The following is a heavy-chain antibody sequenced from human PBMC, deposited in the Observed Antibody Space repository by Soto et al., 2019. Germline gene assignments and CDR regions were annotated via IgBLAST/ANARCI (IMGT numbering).Heavy chain of an antibody. CDR2: FDPEGGEA. D-gene: IGHD3-10*01. Sequence: ASVKVSCKISGHTLTELSLHWERQAPGNGLEWVGGFDPEGGEAIYARNWPGRVTVTEDTVTDTACVALRGLKSDDTAVYYAATPAPSRGARITHINFGFWGQRTPVTVSS. CDR1: GHTLTELS. CDR3: ATPAPSRGARITHINFGF. J-gene: IGHJ4*02. V-gene: IGHV1-24*01.